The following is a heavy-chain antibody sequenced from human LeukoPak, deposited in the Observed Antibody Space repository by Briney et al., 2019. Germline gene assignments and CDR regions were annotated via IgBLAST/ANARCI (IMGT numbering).Heavy chain of an antibody. Sequence: ASVKVSCKASGYTFTGYYMHWVRQAPGQGLEWMGWINPNSGGTNYAQKFQGRVTMTRDTSISTAYMELSSLRSEDTAVYYCARGADTAMLDDYYYGMDVWGQGTTVTVSS. D-gene: IGHD5-18*01. J-gene: IGHJ6*02. CDR2: INPNSGGT. CDR1: GYTFTGYY. CDR3: ARGADTAMLDDYYYGMDV. V-gene: IGHV1-2*02.